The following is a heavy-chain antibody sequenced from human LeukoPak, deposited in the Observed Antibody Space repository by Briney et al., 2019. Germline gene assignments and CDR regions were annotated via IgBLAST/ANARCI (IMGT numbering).Heavy chain of an antibody. J-gene: IGHJ4*02. V-gene: IGHV1-2*02. Sequence: ASVTVSFTASGYTFTVYYMHWVRQAPGQGLEWMGWINPNSGGTNYAQKFQVRVTMTRDTSISTAYMELSRLRSDDTAVYYCARSYSSSSYYFDYWGQGTLVTVSS. CDR2: INPNSGGT. D-gene: IGHD6-13*01. CDR1: GYTFTVYY. CDR3: ARSYSSSSYYFDY.